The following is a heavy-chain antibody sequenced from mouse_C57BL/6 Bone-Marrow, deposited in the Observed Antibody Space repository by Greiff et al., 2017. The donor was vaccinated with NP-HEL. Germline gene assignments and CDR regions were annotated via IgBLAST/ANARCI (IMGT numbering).Heavy chain of an antibody. V-gene: IGHV15-2*01. CDR2: ILPSIGRT. CDR1: DSEVFPIAY. Sequence: QVQLQQSGSELRSPGSSVKLSCKDFDSEVFPIAYMSWVRQKPGHGFEWIGGILPSIGRTIYGEKFEDKATLDADTLSNTAYLELNSLTSEYSAIYYGARDYSNYDWYFDVWGTGTTVTVSS. CDR3: ARDYSNYDWYFDV. D-gene: IGHD2-5*01. J-gene: IGHJ1*03.